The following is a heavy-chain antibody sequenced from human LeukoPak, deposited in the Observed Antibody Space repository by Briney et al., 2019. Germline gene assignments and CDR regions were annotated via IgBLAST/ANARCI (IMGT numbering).Heavy chain of an antibody. CDR1: GGSISSGGYY. J-gene: IGHJ6*03. V-gene: IGHV4-30-2*01. CDR2: IYHSGST. CDR3: AREVRDYYYYMDV. Sequence: PSETLSLTCTVSGGSISSGGYYWSWIRQPPGKGLEWIGYIYHSGSTYYNPSLKSRVTISVDRSKNQFSLKLSSVTAADTAVYYCAREVRDYYYYMDVWGKGTTVTVSS.